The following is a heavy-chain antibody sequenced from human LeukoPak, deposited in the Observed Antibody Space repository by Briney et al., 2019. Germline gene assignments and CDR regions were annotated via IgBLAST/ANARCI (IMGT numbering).Heavy chain of an antibody. D-gene: IGHD4-11*01. CDR3: ARRAVTTRGYYYYMDV. CDR1: GYSFTSYW. CDR2: IYPGDSDT. J-gene: IGHJ6*03. Sequence: GESLKISCKGSGYSFTSYWIGWVRQMPGKGLELMGIIYPGDSDTRYSPSFQGQVTISADKSISTAYLQWSSLKASDTAMYYCARRAVTTRGYYYYMDVWGKGTTVTVSS. V-gene: IGHV5-51*01.